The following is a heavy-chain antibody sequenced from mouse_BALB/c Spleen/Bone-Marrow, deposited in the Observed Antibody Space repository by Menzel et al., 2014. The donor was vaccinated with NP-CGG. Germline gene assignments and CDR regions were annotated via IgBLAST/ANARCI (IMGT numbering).Heavy chain of an antibody. V-gene: IGHV4-1*02. D-gene: IGHD2-3*01. J-gene: IGHJ3*01. CDR3: ARLGYYGWFAY. CDR2: INPESNTI. Sequence: EVKLEESGGGLVQPGGSLKLSCAASGFGFSRYWMSWVRQAPGKGLQWIGEINPESNTINYTPSLKDKFIISRDNAKNTLYLQMSKVRSEDTALYCCARLGYYGWFAYWGQGTLVTVSA. CDR1: GFGFSRYW.